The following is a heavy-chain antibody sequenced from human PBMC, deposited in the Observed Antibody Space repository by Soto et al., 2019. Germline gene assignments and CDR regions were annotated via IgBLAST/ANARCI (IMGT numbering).Heavy chain of an antibody. D-gene: IGHD1-26*01. V-gene: IGHV4-31*03. CDR2: IYYSGST. J-gene: IGHJ4*02. CDR3: ARGSGSYGDY. CDR1: GGSISSGGYY. Sequence: SETLSLTCTVSGGSISSGGYYWSWILQHPGKGLEWIGYIYYSGSTYYNPSLKSRVTISVDTSKNQFSLKLSSVTAADTAVYYCARGSGSYGDYWGQGTLVTVSS.